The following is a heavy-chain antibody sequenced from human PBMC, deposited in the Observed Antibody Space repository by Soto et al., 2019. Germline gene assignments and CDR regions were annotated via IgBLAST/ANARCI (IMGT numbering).Heavy chain of an antibody. V-gene: IGHV4-34*01. CDR2: INHSGST. CDR3: ARGILWFGERGWFDP. CDR1: GGSFSGYY. J-gene: IGHJ5*02. Sequence: QVQLQQWGAGLLKPSETLSLTCADYGGSFSGYYWSWIRQPPGKGLEWIGEINHSGSTNYNPSLKSRVTISVDTSKNQFSLMLSSVTAADTAVYYCARGILWFGERGWFDPWGQGTLVIVSS. D-gene: IGHD3-10*01.